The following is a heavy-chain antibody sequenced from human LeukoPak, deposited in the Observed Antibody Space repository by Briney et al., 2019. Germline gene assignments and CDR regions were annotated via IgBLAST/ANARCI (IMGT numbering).Heavy chain of an antibody. V-gene: IGHV4-34*01. J-gene: IGHJ4*02. Sequence: PSETLSLTCAVYGGSFSGYYWSWIRQPPGKGLEWIGETNHSGSTNYNPSLKSRVTISVDTSKNQFSLKLSSVTAADTAVYYCARKLYDYVWGSYRYPLDYWGQGTLVTVSS. CDR2: TNHSGST. D-gene: IGHD3-16*02. CDR1: GGSFSGYY. CDR3: ARKLYDYVWGSYRYPLDY.